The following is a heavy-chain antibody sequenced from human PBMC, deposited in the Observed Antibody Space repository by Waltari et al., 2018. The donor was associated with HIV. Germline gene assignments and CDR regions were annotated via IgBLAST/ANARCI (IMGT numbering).Heavy chain of an antibody. CDR3: AAGPGASSSSLS. D-gene: IGHD6-13*01. Sequence: QVQLAQSGAAVRTPGASVKVSCKASGYTSSCHYMHWVRQAPGQGLEWMGWITPNSGGTNYAQKFQGRVTMARDMSISTAYMELSRLRSDDTAVYYCAAGPGASSSSLSWGQGTLVTVSS. V-gene: IGHV1-2*02. J-gene: IGHJ5*02. CDR1: GYTSSCHY. CDR2: ITPNSGGT.